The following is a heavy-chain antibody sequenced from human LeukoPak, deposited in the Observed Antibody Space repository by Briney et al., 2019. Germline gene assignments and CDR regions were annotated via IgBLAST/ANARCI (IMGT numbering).Heavy chain of an antibody. D-gene: IGHD6-19*01. J-gene: IGHJ4*02. CDR3: AKEGVGTRGWYVAD. V-gene: IGHV3-23*01. CDR2: ISGGGDST. CDR1: GFTFTNYA. Sequence: PGGSLRLSCAASGFTFTNYAMKWVRQPPGKGLEWVSTISGGGDSTYYAESVKGRFTISRDNSKNTVYLQMNSLRAEDTAVYYCAKEGVGTRGWYVADWGQGTLVTVSS.